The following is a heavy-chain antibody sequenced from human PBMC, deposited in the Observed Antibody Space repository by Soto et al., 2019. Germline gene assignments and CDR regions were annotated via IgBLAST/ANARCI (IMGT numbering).Heavy chain of an antibody. D-gene: IGHD5-18*01. Sequence: QVQLVESGGGVVQPGRSLRLSCAASGFTFSSYGMHWVRQAPGKGLEWVAVISYDGSNKYYADSVKGRFTISRDNSKNTLYLQMNSLRAEDTAVYYCAKDRRTAPRSGMDVWGQGTTVTVSS. CDR2: ISYDGSNK. V-gene: IGHV3-30*18. J-gene: IGHJ6*02. CDR3: AKDRRTAPRSGMDV. CDR1: GFTFSSYG.